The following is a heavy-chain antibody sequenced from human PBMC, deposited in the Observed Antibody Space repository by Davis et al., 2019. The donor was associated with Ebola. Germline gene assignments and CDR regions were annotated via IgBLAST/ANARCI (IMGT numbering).Heavy chain of an antibody. V-gene: IGHV4-34*01. CDR2: IYHTGDT. Sequence: SETLSLTCAVDGGSFSAYYWSWIRQPPGKGLEWIGEIYHTGDTNYNPSLKSRVTISVDTSKNQVSLKLRSVTAADTAVYYCASQRSIFTGIDYWGQGTLVTVSS. D-gene: IGHD3-9*01. CDR1: GGSFSAYY. J-gene: IGHJ4*02. CDR3: ASQRSIFTGIDY.